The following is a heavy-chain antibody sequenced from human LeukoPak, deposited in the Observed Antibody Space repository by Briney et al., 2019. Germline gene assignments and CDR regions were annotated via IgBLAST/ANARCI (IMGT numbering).Heavy chain of an antibody. J-gene: IGHJ4*02. Sequence: SGPTLVKPTQPLTLTCTFSGFSLSTSGVGVGWIRQPPAKALEWLALIYWVDDKRYSPSLKSRLTITKNTSKNQVVLTMTNMDPVDTATYYCAHHSVGDDILTGYPYFDYWGQGTLVTVSS. D-gene: IGHD3-9*01. CDR3: AHHSVGDDILTGYPYFDY. V-gene: IGHV2-5*02. CDR1: GFSLSTSGVG. CDR2: IYWVDDK.